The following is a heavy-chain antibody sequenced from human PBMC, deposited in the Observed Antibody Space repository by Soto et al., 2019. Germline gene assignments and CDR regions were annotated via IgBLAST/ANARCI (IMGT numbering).Heavy chain of an antibody. CDR2: INWDGGTT. CDR1: EFSFRDYA. D-gene: IGHD1-20*01. CDR3: VKGDITGTSYFGF. V-gene: IGHV3-43D*04. J-gene: IGHJ4*02. Sequence: PGGSLRLSCAASEFSFRDYAMHWVRHAPGKGLQWVSVINWDGGTTYYADSVKGRFTISRDNRNHSLFLQMSSLRPEDSALYYCVKGDITGTSYFGFWGQGTPVTVSS.